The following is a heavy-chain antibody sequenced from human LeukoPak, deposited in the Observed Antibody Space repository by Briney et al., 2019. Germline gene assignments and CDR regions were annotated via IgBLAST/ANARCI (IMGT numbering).Heavy chain of an antibody. D-gene: IGHD1-26*01. CDR2: ISYDGSNK. V-gene: IGHV3-30*01. CDR3: ARTPLEVGATTVRLFFDY. J-gene: IGHJ4*02. CDR1: GFTFSSYA. Sequence: GRSLRLSCAASGFTFSSYAMHWVRQAPGKGLEWVAVISYDGSNKYYADSVKGRFTISRDNSKNTLYLQMNSLRAEDTVVYYCARTPLEVGATTVRLFFDYWGQGTLVTVSS.